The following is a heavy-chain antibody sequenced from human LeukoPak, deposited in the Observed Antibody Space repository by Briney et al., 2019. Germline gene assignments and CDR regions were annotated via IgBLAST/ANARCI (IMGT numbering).Heavy chain of an antibody. J-gene: IGHJ4*02. V-gene: IGHV1-46*01. CDR3: ARAWTPHKNYYDSSGYSVHFDY. D-gene: IGHD3-22*01. CDR2: INPSGGST. CDR1: GYTFTSYY. Sequence: ASVKVSCKASGYTFTSYYMHWVRQAPGQGLEWMGIINPSGGSTSYAQKLQGRVTMTRDTSTSTVYMELSSLRSEDTAVYYCARAWTPHKNYYDSSGYSVHFDYWGQGTLVTVSS.